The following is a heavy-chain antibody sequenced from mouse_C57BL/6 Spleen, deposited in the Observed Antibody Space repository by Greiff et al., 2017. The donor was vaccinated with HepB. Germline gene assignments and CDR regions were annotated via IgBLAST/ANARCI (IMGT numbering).Heavy chain of an antibody. CDR1: GYTFTSYG. CDR2: IYPRSGNT. CDR3: ARREVYYYGSSPYAMDY. Sequence: VQLVESGAELARPGASVKLSCKASGYTFTSYGISWVKQRTGQGLEWIGEIYPRSGNTYYNEKFKGKATLTADKSSSTAYMELRSLTSEDSAVYFCARREVYYYGSSPYAMDYWGQGTSVTVSS. D-gene: IGHD1-1*01. J-gene: IGHJ4*01. V-gene: IGHV1-81*01.